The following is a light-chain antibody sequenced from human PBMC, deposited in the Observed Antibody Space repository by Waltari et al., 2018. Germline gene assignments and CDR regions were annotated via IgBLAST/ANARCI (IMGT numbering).Light chain of an antibody. J-gene: IGKJ2*01. CDR2: KAS. Sequence: DIQMTQSPSTLSASVGDTVTITRRASRSISRWLAWFQQKPGKAPKLLIYKASTLESGVPSRFSGSGSGSEFNITISSLQPDDLATYYCQQYNSYSEYTFGQGTKLEMK. CDR1: RSISRW. CDR3: QQYNSYSEYT. V-gene: IGKV1-5*03.